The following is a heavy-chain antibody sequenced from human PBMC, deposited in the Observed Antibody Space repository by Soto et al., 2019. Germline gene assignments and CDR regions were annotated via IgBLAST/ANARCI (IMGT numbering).Heavy chain of an antibody. V-gene: IGHV3-53*01. CDR3: AMREVEYSSSWPFDY. CDR2: IYSGGST. D-gene: IGHD6-6*01. Sequence: RGPLRRCCAASEFPVSGNYMSRVLHAPGKGLEWVSVIYSGGSTYYADSVKGRFTISRDNSKNTLYLQMNSLRAEDTAVYYCAMREVEYSSSWPFDYWGQGTLVTVSS. CDR1: EFPVSGNY. J-gene: IGHJ4*02.